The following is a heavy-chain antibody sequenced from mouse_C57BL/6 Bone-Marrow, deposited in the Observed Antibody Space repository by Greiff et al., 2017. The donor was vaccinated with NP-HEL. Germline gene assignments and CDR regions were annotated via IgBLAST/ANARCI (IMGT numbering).Heavy chain of an antibody. Sequence: EVMLVESGGGLVQPKGSLKLSCAASGFSFNTYAMNWVRQAPGKGLEWVARIRSKSNNYATYYADSVKDRFTISRDDSESMLYLQMNNLKTEDTAMYYCVRHNLTGTGFAYWGQGTLVTVSA. CDR1: GFSFNTYA. CDR3: VRHNLTGTGFAY. CDR2: IRSKSNNYAT. V-gene: IGHV10-1*01. J-gene: IGHJ3*01. D-gene: IGHD4-1*01.